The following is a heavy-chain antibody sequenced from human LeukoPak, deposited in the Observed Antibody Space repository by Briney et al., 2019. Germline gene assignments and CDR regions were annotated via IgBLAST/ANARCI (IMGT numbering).Heavy chain of an antibody. J-gene: IGHJ5*02. CDR2: IYYSGNI. V-gene: IGHV4-39*07. Sequence: SETLSLTCTVSGGSISATTYYWGWIRQPPGAGLELIANIYYSGNIAYNPSLKSRVTISIDTSKNQFSLRLNSVTAADTAVYYCARVGWGNAAAHPNWLDPWGQGILVTVSS. D-gene: IGHD6-6*01. CDR3: ARVGWGNAAAHPNWLDP. CDR1: GGSISATTYY.